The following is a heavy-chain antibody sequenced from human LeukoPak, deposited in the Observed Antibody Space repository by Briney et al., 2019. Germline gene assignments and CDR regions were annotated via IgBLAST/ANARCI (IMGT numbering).Heavy chain of an antibody. D-gene: IGHD3-3*01. CDR1: GFTFSNYW. J-gene: IGHJ6*02. CDR3: ARGTKDYDFWSGYYYGMDV. CDR2: IKQDGSEK. Sequence: GGSLRLSCAASGFTFSNYWMIWVRQAPGKGLEWVGNIKQDGSEKRYADSVRGRFTISRDNAKNSLYLQMNSPRAEDTAVYYCARGTKDYDFWSGYYYGMDVWGQGTTVTVSS. V-gene: IGHV3-7*05.